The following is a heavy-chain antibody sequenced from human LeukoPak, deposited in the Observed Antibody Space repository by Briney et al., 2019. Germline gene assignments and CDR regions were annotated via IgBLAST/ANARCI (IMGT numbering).Heavy chain of an antibody. D-gene: IGHD6-19*01. CDR3: HGSSGWRTIHDY. CDR1: GFTVSSNS. J-gene: IGHJ4*02. Sequence: GGSLRLSCTVSGFTVSSNSISWVRQALGKGLEWVSFIYSDNTHYSDSVKGRFTISRDNSKNTLYLQMNSLRAEDTAVYYCHGSSGWRTIHDYWGQGTLVTVSS. CDR2: IYSDNT. V-gene: IGHV3-53*01.